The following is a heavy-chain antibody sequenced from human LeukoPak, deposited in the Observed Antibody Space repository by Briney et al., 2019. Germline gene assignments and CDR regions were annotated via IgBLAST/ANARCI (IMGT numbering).Heavy chain of an antibody. J-gene: IGHJ5*02. CDR3: ARARLGYCSSTSCLNNNWFDP. Sequence: KPGGSLRLSCAASGFTFSSYSMSWVRQAPGKGLEWVSSISSSSSYIYYADSVKGRFTISRDNAKNSLYLQMNSLRAEDTAVYYCARARLGYCSSTSCLNNNWFDPWGQGTLVTVSS. CDR1: GFTFSSYS. CDR2: ISSSSSYI. V-gene: IGHV3-21*01. D-gene: IGHD2-2*01.